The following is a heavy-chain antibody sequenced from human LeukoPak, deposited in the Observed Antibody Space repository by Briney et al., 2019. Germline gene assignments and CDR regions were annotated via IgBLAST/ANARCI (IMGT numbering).Heavy chain of an antibody. CDR1: GGSISSGSYY. V-gene: IGHV4-39*01. J-gene: IGHJ4*02. Sequence: PSETLSLTCTVSGGSISSGSYYWGWIRQPPGKGLEWIGSIYYSGNTYYNPSLKSRVTISVDTSKNQFSLKLSSVTAADTAVYYCARHVISMIRGVLYFDYWGQGTLVTVSP. CDR2: IYYSGNT. D-gene: IGHD3-10*01. CDR3: ARHVISMIRGVLYFDY.